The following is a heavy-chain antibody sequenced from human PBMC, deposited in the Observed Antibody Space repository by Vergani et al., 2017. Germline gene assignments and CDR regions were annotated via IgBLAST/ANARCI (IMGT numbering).Heavy chain of an antibody. Sequence: QVQLVQSGAEVKKPGASVKVSCKASGYTFTSYVINWVRQATGQGLEWMGWMNPNSGNTGYAQKFQGRVTMTRNTSISTAYMELSSLRSEDTAVYYCARAVHRFLYYYYYMDVWGKGTTVTVSS. J-gene: IGHJ6*03. D-gene: IGHD3-10*01. CDR3: ARAVHRFLYYYYYMDV. CDR1: GYTFTSYV. CDR2: MNPNSGNT. V-gene: IGHV1-8*01.